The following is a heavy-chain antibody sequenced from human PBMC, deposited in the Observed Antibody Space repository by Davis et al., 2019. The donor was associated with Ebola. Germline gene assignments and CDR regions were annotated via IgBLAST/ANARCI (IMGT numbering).Heavy chain of an antibody. V-gene: IGHV3-30*18. CDR3: AKDKVAGPRFDY. Sequence: GESLKISCAASGFTFSSYGMHWVRQAPGKGLEWVAVISYDGSNKYYADSVKGRFTISRDNSKNTLYLQMNSLRAEDTAVYYCAKDKVAGPRFDYWGQGTLVTVSS. D-gene: IGHD6-19*01. J-gene: IGHJ4*02. CDR2: ISYDGSNK. CDR1: GFTFSSYG.